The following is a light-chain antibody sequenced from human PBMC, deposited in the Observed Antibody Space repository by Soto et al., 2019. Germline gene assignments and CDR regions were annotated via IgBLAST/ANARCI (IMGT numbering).Light chain of an antibody. J-gene: IGKJ1*01. V-gene: IGKV1-5*01. CDR1: QSITTW. Sequence: DIQMTQSPSTLSASVGDRVTITCLASQSITTWLAWYQQKPGKAPKLLIYDASSLESGVSSRFSGSGSETEFTLTISSLQPDDFATYYCQQYNSYPWTFGQGTKVDIK. CDR3: QQYNSYPWT. CDR2: DAS.